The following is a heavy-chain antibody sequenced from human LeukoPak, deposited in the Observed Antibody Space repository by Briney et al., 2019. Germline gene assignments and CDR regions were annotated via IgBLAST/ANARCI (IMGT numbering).Heavy chain of an antibody. CDR1: GFTFSSYA. CDR2: ISGSGTST. CDR3: AKGEGIRGSYYHDAFDI. Sequence: GGSLRLSCAASGFTFSSYAMSWVRQAPGKGLELVSGISGSGTSTYYADSVKGRFTISRDNSKNTLYLQMNSLRAEDTAAYYCAKGEGIRGSYYHDAFDIWGQGTMVTVSS. J-gene: IGHJ3*02. D-gene: IGHD1-26*01. V-gene: IGHV3-23*01.